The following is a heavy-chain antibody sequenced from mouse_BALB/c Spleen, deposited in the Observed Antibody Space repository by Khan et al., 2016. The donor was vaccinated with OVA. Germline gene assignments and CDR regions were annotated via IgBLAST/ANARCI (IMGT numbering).Heavy chain of an antibody. Sequence: QVQLQQSGGDLMKPGASVKISCKATGYTFSSYWIEWVKQRPGHGLEWIGQIFPGSVSTTYNEQFKGKATFTADPFSNLAYMQLSSLTSEDSAVYYSARGGYGGFAYWGQGTLVTVSA. CDR1: GYTFSSYW. J-gene: IGHJ3*01. CDR3: ARGGYGGFAY. D-gene: IGHD2-2*01. CDR2: IFPGSVST. V-gene: IGHV1-9*01.